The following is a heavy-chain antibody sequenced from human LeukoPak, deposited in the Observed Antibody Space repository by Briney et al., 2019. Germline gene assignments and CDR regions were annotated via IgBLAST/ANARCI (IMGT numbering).Heavy chain of an antibody. CDR1: GGTFSSYA. J-gene: IGHJ4*02. V-gene: IGHV1-69*06. D-gene: IGHD3-10*01. CDR2: IIPIFGTA. CDR3: ARRKWVRGPYGHQD. Sequence: SVKVSCKASGGTFSSYAISWVQQAPGQGLEWMGGIIPIFGTANYAQKFQGRVTITADKSTSTAYMELSSLRSEDTAVYYCARRKWVRGPYGHQDWGQGTLVTVSS.